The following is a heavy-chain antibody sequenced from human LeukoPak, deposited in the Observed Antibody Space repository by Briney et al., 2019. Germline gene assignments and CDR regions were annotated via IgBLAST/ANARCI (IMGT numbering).Heavy chain of an antibody. CDR1: GFIATSNY. J-gene: IGHJ4*02. Sequence: GGSLRLSCSFSGFIATSNYMAWVRQSPGKGLQWISFIYGGGNTLYADSVGDRFSISRDNSKSTLYLQVSSLRVEDTAVYYCATGGRSGMAFDFWGQGTPVTVSS. D-gene: IGHD2-8*01. CDR3: ATGGRSGMAFDF. V-gene: IGHV3-53*01. CDR2: IYGGGNT.